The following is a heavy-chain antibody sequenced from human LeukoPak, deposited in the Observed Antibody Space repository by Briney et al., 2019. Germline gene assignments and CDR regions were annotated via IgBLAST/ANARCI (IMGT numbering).Heavy chain of an antibody. J-gene: IGHJ3*02. CDR3: ARVDTAMVGAFDI. V-gene: IGHV3-21*01. CDR1: GFTFSSYS. CDR2: ISSSSSYI. Sequence: GGSLRLSCAASGFTFSSYSMNWVRQAPGKGLEWVSSISSSSSYIYYADSVKGRFTISRDNAKNSLYLQMNSLRAEDAAVYYCARVDTAMVGAFDIWGQGTMVTVSS. D-gene: IGHD5-18*01.